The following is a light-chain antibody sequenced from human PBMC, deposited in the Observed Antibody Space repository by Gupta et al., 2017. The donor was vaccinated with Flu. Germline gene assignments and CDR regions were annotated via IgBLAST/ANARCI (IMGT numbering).Light chain of an antibody. CDR1: SLRSCY. J-gene: IGLJ3*02. CDR3: FCQDSSGNYWV. V-gene: IGLV3-19*01. CDR2: GKN. Sequence: GQTVRITCQGDSLRSCYASWYQHKPGQAPLLVMYGKNDRPSGIPDRFSGSNSGDTTSLTITGAQAEDEADYYCFCQDSSGNYWVFGGGTTLTVL.